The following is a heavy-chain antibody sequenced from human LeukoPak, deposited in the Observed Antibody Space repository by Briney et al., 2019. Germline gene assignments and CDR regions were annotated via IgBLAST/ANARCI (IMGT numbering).Heavy chain of an antibody. CDR3: ARVAYGSGRHFDY. V-gene: IGHV3-21*01. D-gene: IGHD3-10*01. Sequence: GGSLRLSCAASGFTFSSYSMNWVRQAPGKGLEWVSSISSSSSYIYYADSVKGRFTISRDNAKNSLYLQMNSLRAEDTAVYYCARVAYGSGRHFDYWGQGTLVTVSS. CDR1: GFTFSSYS. CDR2: ISSSSSYI. J-gene: IGHJ4*02.